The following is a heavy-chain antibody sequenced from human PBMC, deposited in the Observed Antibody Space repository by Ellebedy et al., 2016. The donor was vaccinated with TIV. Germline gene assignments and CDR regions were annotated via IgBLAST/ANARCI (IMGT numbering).Heavy chain of an antibody. CDR2: ISGSGGST. V-gene: IGHV3-23*01. D-gene: IGHD6-13*01. CDR1: GFTFSSYA. CDR3: AKNSEEWSSSWYKTEDDAFDI. J-gene: IGHJ3*02. Sequence: GESLKISCAASGFTFSSYAMSWVRQAPGKGLEWVSAISGSGGSTYYADSVKGRFTISRDNSKNTLYLQMNSLRAEDTAVYYCAKNSEEWSSSWYKTEDDAFDIWGQGTMVTVSS.